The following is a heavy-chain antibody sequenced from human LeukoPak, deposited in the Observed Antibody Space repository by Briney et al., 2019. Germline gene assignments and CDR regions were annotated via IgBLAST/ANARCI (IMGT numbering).Heavy chain of an antibody. CDR1: GFTFSSYW. CDR3: ARDRNIYGSDWGNWFDP. J-gene: IGHJ5*02. CDR2: LVSDGSGT. Sequence: PGGYLRLSCAASGFTFSSYWMHWVRQAPGKGLVWVSRLVSDGSGTTYADSVKGRFTISRDNAKNTLYLQMDSLRAEDTAVYYCARDRNIYGSDWGNWFDPWGQGTLVTVSS. V-gene: IGHV3-74*01. D-gene: IGHD7-27*01.